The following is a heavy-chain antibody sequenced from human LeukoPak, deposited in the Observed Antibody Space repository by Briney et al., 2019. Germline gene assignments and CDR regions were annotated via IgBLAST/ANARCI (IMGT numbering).Heavy chain of an antibody. J-gene: IGHJ5*02. V-gene: IGHV1-8*02. CDR2: INPHSGKT. CDR3: ARLSSHYGDYKVDP. CDR1: GYTFTGNY. D-gene: IGHD4-17*01. Sequence: EASVKVSCKASGYTFTGNYMHWVRQATGQGLEWMGWINPHSGKTGYAQKFQGRVTMTTDTSASTAYMELSSLRSEDTAVYYCARLSSHYGDYKVDPWGQGTLVTVSS.